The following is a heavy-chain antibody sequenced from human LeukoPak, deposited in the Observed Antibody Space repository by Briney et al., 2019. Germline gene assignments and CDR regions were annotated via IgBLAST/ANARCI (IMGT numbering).Heavy chain of an antibody. D-gene: IGHD4-17*01. Sequence: GGSLRLSCAASGFTFSSYGMHWVRQAPGKGLEWVAVISYDGSNKYYADSVKGRFTISRDNSKNTLYLQMNSLRAEDTAVYYCAKDADYGDYHDAFDIWGQGTLVTVSS. V-gene: IGHV3-30*18. CDR3: AKDADYGDYHDAFDI. CDR2: ISYDGSNK. J-gene: IGHJ3*02. CDR1: GFTFSSYG.